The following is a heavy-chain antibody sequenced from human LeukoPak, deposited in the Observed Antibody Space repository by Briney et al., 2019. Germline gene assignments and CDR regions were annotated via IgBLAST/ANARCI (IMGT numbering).Heavy chain of an antibody. Sequence: GRSLRLSCAASGFTFSSYGLHWVRQAPGKGLEWVALIWYDGSKQYYADSVKGRFTISRDSSKNTLYLQMNSLRAEDTAVYYCARVVASSGYALIDYWGQGTLVTVSS. D-gene: IGHD3-22*01. CDR2: IWYDGSKQ. CDR3: ARVVASSGYALIDY. V-gene: IGHV3-33*01. CDR1: GFTFSSYG. J-gene: IGHJ4*02.